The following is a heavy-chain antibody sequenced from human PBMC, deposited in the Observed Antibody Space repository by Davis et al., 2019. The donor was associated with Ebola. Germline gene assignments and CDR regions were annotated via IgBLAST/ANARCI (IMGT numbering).Heavy chain of an antibody. D-gene: IGHD3-10*01. CDR1: GFTFSSYA. CDR3: ASRTYGSGSL. CDR2: IYSGAGGST. J-gene: IGHJ4*02. Sequence: GGSLRLSCAASGFTFSSYAMSWVRQAPGKGLEWVSIIYSGAGGSTYYADSVKGRFTISRDNSRSTLYLQMNNLRADDTAVYYCASRTYGSGSLWGQGTLVTVSS. V-gene: IGHV3-23*03.